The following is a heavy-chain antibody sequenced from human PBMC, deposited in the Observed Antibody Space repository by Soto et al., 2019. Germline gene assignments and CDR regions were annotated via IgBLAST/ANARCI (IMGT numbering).Heavy chain of an antibody. CDR1: GYTFPGYY. J-gene: IGHJ3*02. V-gene: IGHV1-2*04. CDR3: ARGSFVVVAATNAFDI. D-gene: IGHD2-15*01. Sequence: QVQLVQSGAEVKKPGASVKVSCKASGYTFPGYYMHWVRQAPGQGLEWMGWINPNSGGTNYAQKFQGWVTMTRDTSISTAYMELSRLRSDDTAVYYCARGSFVVVAATNAFDIWGQGTMVTVSS. CDR2: INPNSGGT.